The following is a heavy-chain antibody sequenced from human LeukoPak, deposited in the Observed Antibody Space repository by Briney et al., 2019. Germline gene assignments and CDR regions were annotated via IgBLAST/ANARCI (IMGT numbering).Heavy chain of an antibody. D-gene: IGHD1-26*01. CDR2: ISSSSSII. CDR3: AIFKVGATFSYFDY. J-gene: IGHJ4*02. Sequence: PGGSLRLSCAASGFTFNSYAMNWVRQAPGKGLEWVSYISSSSSIIYYADSVKGRFTISRDNAKKSLYLQMNSLRVEDTALYYCAIFKVGATFSYFDYWGQGTLVTVSS. CDR1: GFTFNSYA. V-gene: IGHV3-48*01.